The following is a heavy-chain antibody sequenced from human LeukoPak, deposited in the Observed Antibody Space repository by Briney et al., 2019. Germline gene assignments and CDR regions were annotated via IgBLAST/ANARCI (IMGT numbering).Heavy chain of an antibody. J-gene: IGHJ4*02. D-gene: IGHD4-11*01. CDR3: ARGISGGSTVTYFFDY. V-gene: IGHV1-46*01. CDR2: INPGSGTT. Sequence: ASVKVSCKASGYTFRAYYIHWMRQAPGQGLEWMGIINPGSGTTTYAQKFQGRVTMTRDTSTSTVYMELSSLRSEDTAVYYCARGISGGSTVTYFFDYWGQGTLVTVSS. CDR1: GYTFRAYY.